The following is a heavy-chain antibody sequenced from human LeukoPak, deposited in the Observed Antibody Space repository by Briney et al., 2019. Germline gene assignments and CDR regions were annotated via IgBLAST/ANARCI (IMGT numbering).Heavy chain of an antibody. Sequence: GGSLRLSCAASGFTVSSNYMSWVRQAPGKGLEWVSVIYSGGSTYYADSVKGRFTISRDNSKNTLYLQMNSLRAEDTAVYYCAKDLAVAGGGNWFDPWGQGTLVTVSS. CDR1: GFTVSSNY. CDR3: AKDLAVAGGGNWFDP. V-gene: IGHV3-53*01. J-gene: IGHJ5*02. CDR2: IYSGGST. D-gene: IGHD6-19*01.